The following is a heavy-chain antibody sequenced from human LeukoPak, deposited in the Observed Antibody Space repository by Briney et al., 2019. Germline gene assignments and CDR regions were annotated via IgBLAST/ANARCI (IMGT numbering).Heavy chain of an antibody. CDR1: GFTFSSYG. V-gene: IGHV3-23*01. Sequence: GGSLRLSCAASGFTFSSYGMSWVRQAPGKGLEWVSSISSSGGSTYYADSVKGRFTISRDNGRNLLYLQMNSLRVEDTAVYYCARDKYGAYSDFWGQGTLVTVSS. CDR3: ARDKYGAYSDF. D-gene: IGHD4-17*01. J-gene: IGHJ4*02. CDR2: ISSSGGST.